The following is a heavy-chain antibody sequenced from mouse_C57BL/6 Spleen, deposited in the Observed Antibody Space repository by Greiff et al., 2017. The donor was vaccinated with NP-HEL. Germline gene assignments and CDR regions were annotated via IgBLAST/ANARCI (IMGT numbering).Heavy chain of an antibody. Sequence: QVQLQQPGAELVKPGASVKLSCKASGYTFTSYWMQWVKQRPGQGLEWIGEIDPSDSYTNYNQKFKGKATLTVDTSSSTAYMQLSSLTSEDSAVYYCARDYGSSFYAMDYWGQGTSVTVSS. CDR2: IDPSDSYT. CDR3: ARDYGSSFYAMDY. J-gene: IGHJ4*01. D-gene: IGHD1-1*01. V-gene: IGHV1-50*01. CDR1: GYTFTSYW.